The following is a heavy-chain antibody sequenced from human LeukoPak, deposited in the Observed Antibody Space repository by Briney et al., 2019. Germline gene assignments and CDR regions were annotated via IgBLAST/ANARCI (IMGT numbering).Heavy chain of an antibody. J-gene: IGHJ4*02. D-gene: IGHD6-13*01. Sequence: PGRSLRLSCAASGFTFDDYAMHWVRQAPGKGPEWVSGISWNSGSIGYADSVKGRFTISRDNAKNSLYLQMNSLRAEDTALYYCAKSGVSSSWVGYWGQGTLVTVSS. V-gene: IGHV3-9*01. CDR1: GFTFDDYA. CDR3: AKSGVSSSWVGY. CDR2: ISWNSGSI.